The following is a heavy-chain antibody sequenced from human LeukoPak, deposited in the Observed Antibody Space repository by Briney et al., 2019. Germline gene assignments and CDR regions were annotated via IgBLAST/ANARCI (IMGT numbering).Heavy chain of an antibody. CDR3: ARVRDGYNDAYDI. V-gene: IGHV1-18*01. CDR1: GYTFTSYG. J-gene: IGHJ3*02. D-gene: IGHD5-24*01. CDR2: ISAYNGNT. Sequence: ASVKVSCKASGYTFTSYGISWVRQAPGQGLEWMGWISAYNGNTNYAQKLQGRVIMTRDTSTSTVYMELSSLKSEDTAVYYCARVRDGYNDAYDIWGQGTMVTVSS.